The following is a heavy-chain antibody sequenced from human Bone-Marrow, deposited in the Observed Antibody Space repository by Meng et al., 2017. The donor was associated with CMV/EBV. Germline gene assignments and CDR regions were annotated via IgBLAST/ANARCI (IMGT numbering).Heavy chain of an antibody. V-gene: IGHV3-74*01. CDR1: GFTFSSSW. D-gene: IGHD5-18*01. J-gene: IGHJ4*02. CDR2: INSDGSRT. Sequence: GESLKISCAASGFTFSSSWMHWVRQAPGKGLVWVSRINSDGSRTTYADSVKGQFTISRDNAKNTLYLQVNSLTAEDTAVYYCARVVRGDKYGSYYFDYWGQGTLVTVSS. CDR3: ARVVRGDKYGSYYFDY.